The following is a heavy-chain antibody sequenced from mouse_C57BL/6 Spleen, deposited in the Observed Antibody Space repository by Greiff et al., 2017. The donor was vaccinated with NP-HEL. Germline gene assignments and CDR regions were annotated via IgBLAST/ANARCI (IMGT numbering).Heavy chain of an antibody. V-gene: IGHV1-26*01. CDR3: AKIYYGYDLYFDV. Sequence: EVQLHQSGPELVKPGASVKISCKASGYTFTDYYMNWVKQSHGKSLEWIGDINPNNGGTSYNQKFKGKATLTVDKSSSTAYMELRSLTSEDSAVYYCAKIYYGYDLYFDVWGTGTTVTVSS. J-gene: IGHJ1*03. CDR2: INPNNGGT. CDR1: GYTFTDYY. D-gene: IGHD2-2*01.